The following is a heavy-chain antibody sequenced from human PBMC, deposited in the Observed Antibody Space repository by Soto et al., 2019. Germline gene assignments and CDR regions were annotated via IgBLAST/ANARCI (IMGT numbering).Heavy chain of an antibody. CDR3: ARGRTYGYCSNTSCSNWFGP. Sequence: PGGSLRLSCAASGFTFDDYAMLWVRQAPGKGLEWVSGISWNSGSTGYADSVKGRFTISRDNANNALYLQMNSLRIEDTALYYCARGRTYGYCSNTSCSNWFGPWGQGTLVTVPQ. D-gene: IGHD2-2*03. J-gene: IGHJ5*02. CDR2: ISWNSGST. V-gene: IGHV3-9*01. CDR1: GFTFDDYA.